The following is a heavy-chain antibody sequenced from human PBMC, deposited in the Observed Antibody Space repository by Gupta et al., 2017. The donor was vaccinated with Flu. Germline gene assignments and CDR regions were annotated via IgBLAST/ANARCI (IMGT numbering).Heavy chain of an antibody. CDR3: ARDQTRLERGYNYYYMDV. Sequence: EVQLVESGGGLVQPGGSLRLSCAASGFTFSSYWMRWVRQAPGKGLEWVANIKQDGSEKYYVDSVKGRCTISRDNAKNSLYLQMNSLRAEDTAVYYCARDQTRLERGYNYYYMDVWGKGTTVTVSS. CDR1: GFTFSSYW. V-gene: IGHV3-7*01. D-gene: IGHD1-1*01. J-gene: IGHJ6*03. CDR2: IKQDGSEK.